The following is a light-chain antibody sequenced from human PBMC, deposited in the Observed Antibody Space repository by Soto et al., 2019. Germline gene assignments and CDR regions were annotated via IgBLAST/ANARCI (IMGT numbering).Light chain of an antibody. CDR1: QSISSW. CDR3: QQYNDNWT. J-gene: IGKJ1*01. V-gene: IGKV1-5*03. Sequence: DIQMTQAPSTLSASVGDRVTITCPASQSISSWLAWYQQKPGKAPKLLIYKASTLQSGVPSRFSGSGSGTEFTLAISSLQPDDFATYYCQQYNDNWTFGQGTKVDIK. CDR2: KAS.